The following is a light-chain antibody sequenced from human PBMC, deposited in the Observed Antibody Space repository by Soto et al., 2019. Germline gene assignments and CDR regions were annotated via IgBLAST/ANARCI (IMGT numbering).Light chain of an antibody. CDR1: SSDVGGYNY. CDR3: NSYTLKSTGV. CDR2: EVS. J-gene: IGLJ1*01. Sequence: QSALTQPASVSGSPGQSITISCTGTSSDVGGYNYVSWYQQHPGKAPKLIIYEVSNRPSGVSNRFSGSKSGNTASLTISGLQAEDEADYYCNSYTLKSTGVFGTVTKLTVL. V-gene: IGLV2-14*01.